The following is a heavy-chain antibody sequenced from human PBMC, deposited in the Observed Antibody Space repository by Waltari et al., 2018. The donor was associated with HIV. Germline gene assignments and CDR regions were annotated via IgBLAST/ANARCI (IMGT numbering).Heavy chain of an antibody. CDR1: GFTFSSYS. D-gene: IGHD6-13*01. Sequence: EVQLVESGGGLVQPGGSLRLSCAVSGFTFSSYSMNWVRQAPGKGLEWVSYISSSSSTIYYADSVKGRFTISRDNAKNSLYLQMNSLRAEDTAVYYWARDRGYSSTHYGMDVWGQGTTVTVSS. CDR2: ISSSSSTI. J-gene: IGHJ6*02. CDR3: ARDRGYSSTHYGMDV. V-gene: IGHV3-48*01.